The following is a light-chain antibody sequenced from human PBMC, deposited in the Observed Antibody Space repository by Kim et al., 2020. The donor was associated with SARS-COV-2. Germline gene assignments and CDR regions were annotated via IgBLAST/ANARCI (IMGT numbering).Light chain of an antibody. CDR3: QLYANLPVT. Sequence: DIQMTQSPSSLSASVGDRVTITCQASQDISKSLNWYQQKPGKPHKVLIYDASNLETGVPSRFSGSGTGTLFSFTIGSLQPEDIGTYYFQLYANLPVTFCGGTKVDIK. CDR2: DAS. V-gene: IGKV1-33*01. J-gene: IGKJ4*01. CDR1: QDISKS.